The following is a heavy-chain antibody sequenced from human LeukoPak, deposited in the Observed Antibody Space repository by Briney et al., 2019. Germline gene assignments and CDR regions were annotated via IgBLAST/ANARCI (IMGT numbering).Heavy chain of an antibody. V-gene: IGHV3-23*01. J-gene: IGHJ4*02. CDR3: AKGKGPFPGSYFDY. CDR2: ISGSGGST. D-gene: IGHD2-21*01. Sequence: PGGSLRLSCAGFGFTVSSYDMNWVRQAPGKGLDWVSAISGSGGSTNYADSVKGRFTISRDNSKNTLHLQMNSLRAEDTAVYYCAKGKGPFPGSYFDYWGQGTLVTVSS. CDR1: GFTVSSYD.